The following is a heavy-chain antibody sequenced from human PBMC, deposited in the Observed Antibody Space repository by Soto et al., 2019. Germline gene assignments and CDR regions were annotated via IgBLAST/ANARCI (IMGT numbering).Heavy chain of an antibody. D-gene: IGHD3-22*01. CDR3: ARSTDYYDSSGYAPFDY. Sequence: PAASVKVSCXASGGTFSSYAISWVRQAPGQGLEWMGGIIPIFGTANYAQKFQGRVTITADESTSTAYMELSSLRSEDTAVYYCARSTDYYDSSGYAPFDYWGQGTLVTVS. V-gene: IGHV1-69*13. CDR1: GGTFSSYA. J-gene: IGHJ4*02. CDR2: IIPIFGTA.